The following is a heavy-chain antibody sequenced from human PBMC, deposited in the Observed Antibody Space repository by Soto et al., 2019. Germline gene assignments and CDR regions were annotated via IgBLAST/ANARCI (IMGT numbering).Heavy chain of an antibody. J-gene: IGHJ4*02. CDR1: GYTFSSYA. CDR2: ISYDGTNK. D-gene: IGHD3-9*01. Sequence: GGSLRLSCAASGYTFSSYAMLWVRQAPGKGLEWVAVISYDGTNKYYADSVKGRFTISRDNSKNTLYLQMNSLRAEDTSVYYCASGHYDILTGYISHRDQANLVTVSS. V-gene: IGHV3-30-3*01. CDR3: ASGHYDILTGYISH.